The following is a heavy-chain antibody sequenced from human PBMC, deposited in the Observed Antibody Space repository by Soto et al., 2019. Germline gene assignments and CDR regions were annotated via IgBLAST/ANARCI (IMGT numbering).Heavy chain of an antibody. D-gene: IGHD3-3*01. J-gene: IGHJ4*02. CDR3: AHRVLRTVFGLVTTTAIYFDF. CDR1: GFSLTTSGVG. V-gene: IGHV2-5*02. Sequence: QITLNESGPTQVKPRQTLTLTCTFSGFSLTTSGVGVGWIRQSPGKAPEWLALIYCDDDKRYSPSLKSRLTITKDTSKNQVVLTMAELDPADTATYYCAHRVLRTVFGLVTTTAIYFDFWGQGTPVAVYS. CDR2: IYCDDDK.